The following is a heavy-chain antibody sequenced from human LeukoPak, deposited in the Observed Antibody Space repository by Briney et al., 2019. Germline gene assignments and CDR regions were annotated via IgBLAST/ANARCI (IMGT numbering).Heavy chain of an antibody. CDR3: ARVRGVVTPYYFDY. Sequence: PGGSLRLSCAASGFTVSSNYMSWVRQAPGKGLEWVSVIYSGGSTYYADSVKGRFTISRDNSKNTLYLQMNSLRAEDTAVYYCARVRGVVTPYYFDYWGQGTLVTVSS. V-gene: IGHV3-53*01. D-gene: IGHD3-16*02. CDR1: GFTVSSNY. CDR2: IYSGGST. J-gene: IGHJ4*02.